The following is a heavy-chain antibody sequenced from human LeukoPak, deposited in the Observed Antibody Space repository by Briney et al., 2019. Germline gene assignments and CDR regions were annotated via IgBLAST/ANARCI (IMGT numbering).Heavy chain of an antibody. Sequence: SETLSLTCAVYGGSFSGYYWSWIRQPPGKGLEWIGEINHSGSTNYNPSLTSRVTISVDTSKNQFSLKLSSVTAADTAVYYCARTSDLARYCSSTSCYRVGGSGLRAPAVSGMDVWGQGTTVTVSS. CDR2: INHSGST. J-gene: IGHJ6*02. V-gene: IGHV4-34*01. CDR3: ARTSDLARYCSSTSCYRVGGSGLRAPAVSGMDV. CDR1: GGSFSGYY. D-gene: IGHD2-2*02.